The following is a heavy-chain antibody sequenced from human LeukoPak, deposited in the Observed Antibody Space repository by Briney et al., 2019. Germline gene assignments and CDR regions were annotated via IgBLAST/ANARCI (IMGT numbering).Heavy chain of an antibody. Sequence: SQTLSLTCAISGDSVSSNSAAWNWIRQSPSRGLEWLGRTYYRSKWYNGYAVSVKSRITIKPDTSKNQFSLQLNSVTPDDTSVYYCARVVGREVDYWGQGTLVTVSS. CDR1: GDSVSSNSAA. CDR3: ARVVGREVDY. J-gene: IGHJ4*02. V-gene: IGHV6-1*01. CDR2: TYYRSKWYN. D-gene: IGHD1-26*01.